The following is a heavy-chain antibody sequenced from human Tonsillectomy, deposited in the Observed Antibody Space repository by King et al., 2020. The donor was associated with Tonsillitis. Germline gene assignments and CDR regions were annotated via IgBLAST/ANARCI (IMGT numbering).Heavy chain of an antibody. V-gene: IGHV3-21*01. CDR1: GFTFSSYS. CDR2: ISSSSSYI. Sequence: VQLVESGGGLVKPGGSLRLSCAASGFTFSSYSMNWVRQAPGKGLEWVSSISSSSSYIYYADSVKGRFTISRDNAKNSLYLQMNSLRAEDTAVYYCAKPHPGIVATIHYWGQGTLVTASS. J-gene: IGHJ4*02. D-gene: IGHD5-12*01. CDR3: AKPHPGIVATIHY.